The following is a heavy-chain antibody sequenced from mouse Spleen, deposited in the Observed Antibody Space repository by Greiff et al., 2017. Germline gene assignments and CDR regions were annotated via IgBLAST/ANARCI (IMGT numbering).Heavy chain of an antibody. CDR3: ARSLGLPFAY. Sequence: QVQLKQSGPELVKPGASVKISCKASGYAFSSSWMNWVKQRPGKGLEWIGRIYPGDGDTNYNGKFKGKATLTADKSSSTAYMQLSSLTSEDSAVYFCARSLGLPFAYWGQGTLVTVSA. CDR2: IYPGDGDT. V-gene: IGHV1-82*01. D-gene: IGHD6-1*01. CDR1: GYAFSSSW. J-gene: IGHJ3*01.